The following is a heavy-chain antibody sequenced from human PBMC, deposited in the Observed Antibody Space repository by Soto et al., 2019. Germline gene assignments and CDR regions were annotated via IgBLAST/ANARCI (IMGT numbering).Heavy chain of an antibody. CDR2: IFYTGST. D-gene: IGHD4-4*01. V-gene: IGHV4-59*01. J-gene: IGHJ4*02. CDR1: GGSFINYY. Sequence: SETLSLTCTVSGGSFINYYWNWIRQPPGKGLEWIGYIFYTGSTSYNPSLKSRVTISVDTSKNLFSLRLSSVTAADTAVYYCARESKDGYNNGGLDFWGRGTLVTVSS. CDR3: ARESKDGYNNGGLDF.